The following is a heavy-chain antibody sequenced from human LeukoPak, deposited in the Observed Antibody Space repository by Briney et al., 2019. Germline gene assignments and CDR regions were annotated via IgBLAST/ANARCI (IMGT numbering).Heavy chain of an antibody. Sequence: SETLSLTCAVYGGSFSGYYWSWIRKPPGTGLERIGEINHSGSTNYNPSLKSRVTISVDTSKNQFSLKLSSVTAADTAVYYCAGAYCGGDCYPGHTFEIWGQGTMVTVSS. J-gene: IGHJ3*02. D-gene: IGHD2-21*02. V-gene: IGHV4-34*01. CDR1: GGSFSGYY. CDR3: AGAYCGGDCYPGHTFEI. CDR2: INHSGST.